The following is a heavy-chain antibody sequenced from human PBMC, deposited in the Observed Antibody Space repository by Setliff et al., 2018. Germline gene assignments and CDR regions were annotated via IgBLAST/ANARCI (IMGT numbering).Heavy chain of an antibody. Sequence: LGSLSLTCAVSGGSISSGSYYWSWIRQPPGKGLESIGYIQKSGSTNYNPSLMSRVSISVDTSKNQFSLKLRSVTAADTAVYYCARLSWNGLRYYGLDVWGQGTTVTVSS. CDR2: IQKSGST. CDR3: ARLSWNGLRYYGLDV. V-gene: IGHV4-61*01. CDR1: GGSISSGSYY. J-gene: IGHJ6*02. D-gene: IGHD3-3*01.